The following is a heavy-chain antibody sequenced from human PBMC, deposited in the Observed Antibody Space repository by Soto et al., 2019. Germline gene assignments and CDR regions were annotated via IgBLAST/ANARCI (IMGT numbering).Heavy chain of an antibody. CDR3: ARGVLHGPVIDY. CDR1: GGSISSGGYY. V-gene: IGHV4-31*03. Sequence: SETLSLTCTVSGGSISSGGYYWSWIRQHPGKGLEWIGYIYYSGSTYYNPSLKSRVTISVDTSKNQFSLKLSSVTAADTAVYYCARGVLHGPVIDYWGQGTLVTVSS. CDR2: IYYSGST. J-gene: IGHJ4*02. D-gene: IGHD3-10*01.